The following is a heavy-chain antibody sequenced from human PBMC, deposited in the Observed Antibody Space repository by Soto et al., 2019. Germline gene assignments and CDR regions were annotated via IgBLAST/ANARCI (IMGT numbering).Heavy chain of an antibody. CDR1: GDTFTANY. CDR2: IIPLFGTP. D-gene: IGHD1-26*01. CDR3: ARGWETVGTTTPFAY. J-gene: IGHJ4*02. V-gene: IGHV1-69*06. Sequence: SVKVSCKASGDTFTANYIHWVRQAPGQGLEWMGGIIPLFGTPNYAQKFQGRVTFTAHKSTSTAYMELRSLRSDDTAVYYCARGWETVGTTTPFAYWGQGTLVTVSS.